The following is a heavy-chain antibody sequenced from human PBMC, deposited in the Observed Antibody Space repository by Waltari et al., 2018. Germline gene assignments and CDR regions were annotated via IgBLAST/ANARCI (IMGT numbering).Heavy chain of an antibody. CDR3: VRQVLGYCTSAACRRLES. CDR1: GYFLTTGFD. V-gene: IGHV4-38-2*01. J-gene: IGHJ4*02. CDR2: IYHEATT. Sequence: QVQLLESGPGLLQPSESLCLALGVSGYFLTTGFDWGGVRQSPGKGLEWISTIYHEATTFYNPSLKSRVHISMDTSKNQFSLSLKSVTATDTAVYYCVRQVLGYCTSAACRRLESWGQGTPVTVSP. D-gene: IGHD2-2*03.